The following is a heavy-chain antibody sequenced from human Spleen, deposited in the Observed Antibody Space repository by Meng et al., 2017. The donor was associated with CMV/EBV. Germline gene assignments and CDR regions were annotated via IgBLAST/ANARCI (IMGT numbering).Heavy chain of an antibody. V-gene: IGHV4-39*01. J-gene: IGHJ4*02. CDR2: IYYTGNS. Sequence: VSGGSISSPTYFWGWIRQPPGKGLEWIGSIYYTGNSSYNPSLRSQITISVDTSKNRLSLKLTSATAADTAVYYCARGSIAAAGNFDYWGQGTLVTVSS. D-gene: IGHD6-13*01. CDR3: ARGSIAAAGNFDY. CDR1: GGSISSPTYF.